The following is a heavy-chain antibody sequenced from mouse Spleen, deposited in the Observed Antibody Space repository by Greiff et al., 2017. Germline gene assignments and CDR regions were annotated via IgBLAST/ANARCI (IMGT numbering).Heavy chain of an antibody. Sequence: DVMLVESGGGLVKLGGSLKLSCAASGFTFSSYAMSWVRQTPEKRLEWVATISSGGGNTYYPDSVKGRFTISRDNAKNTLYLQMSSLKSEDTAMYYCARRYYGSNYDFAMDCWGQGTSVTVSS. D-gene: IGHD1-1*01. V-gene: IGHV5-9*01. CDR2: ISSGGGNT. CDR1: GFTFSSYA. J-gene: IGHJ4*01. CDR3: ARRYYGSNYDFAMDC.